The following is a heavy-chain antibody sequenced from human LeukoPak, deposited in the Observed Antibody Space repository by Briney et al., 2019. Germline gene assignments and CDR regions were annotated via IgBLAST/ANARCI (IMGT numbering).Heavy chain of an antibody. D-gene: IGHD2-2*01. J-gene: IGHJ4*02. Sequence: SETLSLTCTVSGYSISSGYYWGWIRQPPGKGLEWIGSIYHSGSTYYNPSLKSRVTISVDTSKNQFSLKLSSVTAADTAVYYCARVRVAADLFDYWGQGTLVTVSS. V-gene: IGHV4-38-2*02. CDR3: ARVRVAADLFDY. CDR2: IYHSGST. CDR1: GYSISSGYY.